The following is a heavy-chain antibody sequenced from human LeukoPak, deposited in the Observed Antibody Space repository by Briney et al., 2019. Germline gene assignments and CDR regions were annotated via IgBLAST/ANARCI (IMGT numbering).Heavy chain of an antibody. D-gene: IGHD4-17*01. Sequence: GGSLRLSCAASGFPFSSYSMNWVRQAPGKGLEWVSSISSNSSYIYYADSVKRRFTISRDNAKNSLYLQMNSLRAEDTAVYYCARGYGAFDYWGQGTLVTVSS. CDR3: ARGYGAFDY. CDR1: GFPFSSYS. CDR2: ISSNSSYI. J-gene: IGHJ4*02. V-gene: IGHV3-21*01.